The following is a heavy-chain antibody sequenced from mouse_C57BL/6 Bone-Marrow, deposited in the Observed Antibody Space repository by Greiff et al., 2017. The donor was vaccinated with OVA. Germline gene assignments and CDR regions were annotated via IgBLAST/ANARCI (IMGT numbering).Heavy chain of an antibody. V-gene: IGHV14-3*01. D-gene: IGHD1-1*01. CDR3: ARDYYGRSYAMDY. CDR1: GFNIKNTY. J-gene: IGHJ4*01. CDR2: IDPANGNT. Sequence: VQLKQSVAELVRPGASVKLSCTASGFNIKNTYMHWVKQRPEQGLEWIGRIDPANGNTKYAPKFQGKATITADTSSNTAYLQLSSLTAEDTAIYYCARDYYGRSYAMDYWGQGTSVTVSS.